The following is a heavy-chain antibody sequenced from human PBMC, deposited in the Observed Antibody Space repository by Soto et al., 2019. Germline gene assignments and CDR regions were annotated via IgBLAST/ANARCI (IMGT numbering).Heavy chain of an antibody. CDR3: TTDSTYYDFRSGSYKRVG. J-gene: IGHJ4*02. Sequence: GGSLRLSCVASGFTFNNAWMSWVRQAPGKGLEWVGRIKSKIDGGTIDFAAPVKGRFIISSDDSKNTLFLQMNSLKTEDTAVYYCTTDSTYYDFRSGSYKRVGWGQGTLVTVSS. V-gene: IGHV3-15*01. CDR1: GFTFNNAW. CDR2: IKSKIDGGTI. D-gene: IGHD3-3*01.